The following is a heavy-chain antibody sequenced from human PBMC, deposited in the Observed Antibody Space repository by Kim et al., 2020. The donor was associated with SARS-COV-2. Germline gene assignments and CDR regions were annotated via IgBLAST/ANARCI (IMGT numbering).Heavy chain of an antibody. CDR2: IYYSGST. CDR3: ARKNCGGSCYYYYYGMDV. Sequence: SETLSLTCTVSGGSISSSSYYWGWIRQPPGKGLEWIGSIYYSGSTYYNPSLKSRVTISVDTSKNQFSLKLSSVTAADTAVYYCARKNCGGSCYYYYYGMDVWGQGTTVTVSS. J-gene: IGHJ6*02. V-gene: IGHV4-39*01. D-gene: IGHD2-15*01. CDR1: GGSISSSSYY.